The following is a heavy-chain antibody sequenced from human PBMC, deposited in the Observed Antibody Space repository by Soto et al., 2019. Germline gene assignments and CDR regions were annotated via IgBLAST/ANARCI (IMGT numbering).Heavy chain of an antibody. V-gene: IGHV1-69*13. CDR1: GGTFSSYA. D-gene: IGHD5-12*01. Sequence: SVKVSCKASGGTFSSYAISWVRQAPGQGLEWMGGIIPIFGTANYAQKFQGRVTITADESTSTAYMELSSLRSEDTAVYYFARKKFSGYVNWFDPWGQGTLVTVSS. CDR3: ARKKFSGYVNWFDP. J-gene: IGHJ5*02. CDR2: IIPIFGTA.